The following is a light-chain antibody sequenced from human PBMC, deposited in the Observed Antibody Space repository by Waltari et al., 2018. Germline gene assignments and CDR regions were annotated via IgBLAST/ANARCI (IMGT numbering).Light chain of an antibody. CDR1: SSDVGDYNY. V-gene: IGLV2-14*03. CDR3: SSYTRTTIGLYV. Sequence: QSALPQPASVSGSPGQSITISCTGTSSDVGDYNYVSWYQQDPGKAPKLLIYDVSNRPSGVSNRFSGSKSGNTASLTISGLQAEDEADYYCSSYTRTTIGLYVFGTGTKVTVL. J-gene: IGLJ1*01. CDR2: DVS.